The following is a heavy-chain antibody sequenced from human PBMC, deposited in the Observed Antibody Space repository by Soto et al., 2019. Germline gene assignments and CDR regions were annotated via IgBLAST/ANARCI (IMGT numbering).Heavy chain of an antibody. J-gene: IGHJ3*02. D-gene: IGHD3-10*02. CDR2: ISGSGGST. Sequence: EVQLLESGGGLVQPGGSLRLSCAASGFTFSSYAMSWVRQAPGKGLEWVSAISGSGGSTYYAESVKGRFTISRDNSKNTLYLQMNSLRAEDTAVYYCAKDLFGGYYVIDAFDICGQGTMVTVSS. CDR3: AKDLFGGYYVIDAFDI. CDR1: GFTFSSYA. V-gene: IGHV3-23*01.